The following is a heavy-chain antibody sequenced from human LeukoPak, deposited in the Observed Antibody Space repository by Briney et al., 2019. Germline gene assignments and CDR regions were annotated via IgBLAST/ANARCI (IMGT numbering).Heavy chain of an antibody. J-gene: IGHJ4*02. CDR1: GGSLSAYY. CDR3: ARETTGLARYFDY. V-gene: IGHV4-34*01. CDR2: INHGGST. D-gene: IGHD4-11*01. Sequence: SETLSLTCAAYGGSLSAYYWSWIRQPPGKGPEWIGEINHGGSTKNNPSLKSRVTISVDTSKKQFSLKLRSVTAADTAVYYCARETTGLARYFDYWGQGTLVTVSS.